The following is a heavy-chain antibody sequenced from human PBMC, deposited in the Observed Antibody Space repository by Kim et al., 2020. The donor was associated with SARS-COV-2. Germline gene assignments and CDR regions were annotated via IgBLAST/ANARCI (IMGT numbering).Heavy chain of an antibody. D-gene: IGHD3-3*01. CDR2: IYYSGST. Sequence: SETLSLTCTVSGGSISSSSYYWGWIRQPPGKGLEWIGSIYYSGSTYYNPSLKSRVTISVDTSKNQFSLKLSSVTAADTAVYYCARSHYDFWSGYYGWFDPWGQGTLVTVSS. CDR3: ARSHYDFWSGYYGWFDP. V-gene: IGHV4-39*01. J-gene: IGHJ5*02. CDR1: GGSISSSSYY.